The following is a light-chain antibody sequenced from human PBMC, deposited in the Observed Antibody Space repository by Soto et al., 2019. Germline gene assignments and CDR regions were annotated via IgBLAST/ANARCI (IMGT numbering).Light chain of an antibody. Sequence: QSVLTQSPSASGTPGQRVTISCSGSRSNIGRNFAYWYQHVPGTAPRLLIQRNNERPSGVPDRFSGSESGTSVSLAISGLRSDDEATYYCVAWDDTLDAQVFGGGTQLTVL. CDR3: VAWDDTLDAQV. CDR2: RNN. J-gene: IGLJ3*02. V-gene: IGLV1-47*01. CDR1: RSNIGRNF.